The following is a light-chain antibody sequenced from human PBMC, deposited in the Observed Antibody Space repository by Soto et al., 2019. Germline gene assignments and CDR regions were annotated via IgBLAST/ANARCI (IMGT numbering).Light chain of an antibody. J-gene: IGKJ1*01. V-gene: IGKV3-20*01. Sequence: ENVLTQSPGTLSLSRGEIATLSCGASQSVSSGYLAWYQQKPGQAPRLLIYGASSRATGIPDRFSGSGSGTDFTLTISRLEPEDFAVYYCQQYGSSPTFGQGTKVDIK. CDR1: QSVSSGY. CDR3: QQYGSSPT. CDR2: GAS.